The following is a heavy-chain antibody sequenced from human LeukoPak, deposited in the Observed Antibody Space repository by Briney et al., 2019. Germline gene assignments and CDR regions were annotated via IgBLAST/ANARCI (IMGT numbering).Heavy chain of an antibody. Sequence: ASVKVSCKASGYTFSDYYMHWVRQAPGQGLEWMGWINPNSGGTNYAQKFQGRVTMTRDTSISTAYMELSRLRSDDTAVYYCATDLATVVIVTNYWGQGTLVTVSS. CDR3: ATDLATVVIVTNY. J-gene: IGHJ4*02. CDR2: INPNSGGT. V-gene: IGHV1-2*02. CDR1: GYTFSDYY. D-gene: IGHD4-23*01.